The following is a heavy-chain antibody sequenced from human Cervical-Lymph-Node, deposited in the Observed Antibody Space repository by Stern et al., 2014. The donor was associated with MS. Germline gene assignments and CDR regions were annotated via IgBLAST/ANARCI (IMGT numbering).Heavy chain of an antibody. Sequence: VQLVESGPEVKRPGESLRISCQASGYTFTSYLVGWVRPMPGKGLEWIAIIFPGGSDIRSSPSFQGQVPISADKSSSTAYLQWNNLKASDTAIYYCARQRYFDYWGQETLVTVSS. CDR2: IFPGGSDI. CDR3: ARQRYFDY. V-gene: IGHV5-51*01. CDR1: GYTFTSYL. J-gene: IGHJ4*02.